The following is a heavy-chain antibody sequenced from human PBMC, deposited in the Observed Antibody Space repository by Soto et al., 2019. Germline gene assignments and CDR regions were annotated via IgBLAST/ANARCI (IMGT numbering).Heavy chain of an antibody. Sequence: GGSLRLYCAASGFTFSGSAMHWVRQASGKGLEWVGRIRSKANSYATAYAASVKGRFTISRDDSKNTAYLQMNSLKTEDTAVYYCTSGGGPDTAMVMGYYYYGMDVWGQGTTVTVSS. D-gene: IGHD5-18*01. CDR2: IRSKANSYAT. V-gene: IGHV3-73*01. CDR1: GFTFSGSA. CDR3: TSGGGPDTAMVMGYYYYGMDV. J-gene: IGHJ6*02.